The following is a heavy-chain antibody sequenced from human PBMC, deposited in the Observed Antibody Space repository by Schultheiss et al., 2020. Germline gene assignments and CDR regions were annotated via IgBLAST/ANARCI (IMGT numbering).Heavy chain of an antibody. J-gene: IGHJ4*02. CDR1: GGTFSSYA. V-gene: IGHV1-69*01. Sequence: YVTVSGKASGGTFSSYAISWVRQAPGQGLEWMGGIIPIFGTANYAQKFQGRVTITADESTSTAYMELSSLRSEDTAVYYCAREESGSGSYYTFDYWGQGTLVTVSS. CDR2: IIPIFGTA. CDR3: AREESGSGSYYTFDY. D-gene: IGHD3-10*01.